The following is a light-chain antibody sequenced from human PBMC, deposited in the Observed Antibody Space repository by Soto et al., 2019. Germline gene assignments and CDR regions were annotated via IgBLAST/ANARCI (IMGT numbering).Light chain of an antibody. CDR1: QTVTSNS. CDR3: QQYGSLPAVFA. CDR2: GAS. J-gene: IGKJ3*01. Sequence: EMVLTQSPGTLSLSPGERATLSCRASQTVTSNSLAWCQQKPGQEPRLLIYGASRRATGIPDRFSGSGSGTDFALTIRRLEPEDFAVYYCQQYGSLPAVFAFGPGT. V-gene: IGKV3-20*01.